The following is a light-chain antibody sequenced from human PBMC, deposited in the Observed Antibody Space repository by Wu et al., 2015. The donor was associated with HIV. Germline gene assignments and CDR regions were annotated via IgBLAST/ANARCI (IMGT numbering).Light chain of an antibody. CDR1: QSLSSY. CDR3: QQRDGWPLT. J-gene: IGKJ4*01. CDR2: DTS. V-gene: IGKV3-11*01. Sequence: EIVLTQSPATLSLSPGERASLSCRASQSLSSYLAWYQQKPGQPPRLLIYDTSNRAAGIPARFSGSRSGTDFTLTISSLEPEDSAIYYCQQRDGWPLTFGGGTRVEIK.